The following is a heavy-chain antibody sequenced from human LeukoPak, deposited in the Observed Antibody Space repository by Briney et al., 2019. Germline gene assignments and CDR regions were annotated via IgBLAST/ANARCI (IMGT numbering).Heavy chain of an antibody. Sequence: GGSLRLSCVASGFTFSSYSMNWVRQAPGKGLEWASSFTSMSGTIYYADSVKGRFTISRDNAKNSLFLQMSSLRAEDTAVYYCARESSGIAATDKIDFWGQGTLVTVSS. CDR1: GFTFSSYS. J-gene: IGHJ4*02. V-gene: IGHV3-21*01. CDR3: ARESSGIAATDKIDF. D-gene: IGHD6-13*01. CDR2: FTSMSGTI.